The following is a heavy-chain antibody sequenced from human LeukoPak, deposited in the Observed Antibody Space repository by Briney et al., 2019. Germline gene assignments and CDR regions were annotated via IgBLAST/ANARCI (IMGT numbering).Heavy chain of an antibody. CDR2: ITPGNGNT. CDR1: GYSFTTYA. D-gene: IGHD6-13*01. J-gene: IGHJ4*02. CDR3: AREAPSSTWSFDN. V-gene: IGHV1-3*01. Sequence: ASVKVSCKASGYSFTTYALHWVRQAPGQRPEWMGWITPGNGNTKHSQKFQGRVAITRDTTASTASLDLSSLRSEDTAVYYCAREAPSSTWSFDNWGQGTLVTVSS.